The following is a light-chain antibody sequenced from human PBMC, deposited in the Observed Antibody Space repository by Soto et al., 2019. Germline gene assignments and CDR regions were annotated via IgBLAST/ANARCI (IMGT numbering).Light chain of an antibody. CDR1: QSVSSN. Sequence: EIVMTQSPATLSVSPGERATLSCRASQSVSSNLAWYQQKPGQAPRLLIHGASTSATGIPARFSGSGSGTEFTLTLSSLQSEDFAVYYCQQYNKWPPVTFGGGTKVEIK. CDR3: QQYNKWPPVT. V-gene: IGKV3-15*01. CDR2: GAS. J-gene: IGKJ4*01.